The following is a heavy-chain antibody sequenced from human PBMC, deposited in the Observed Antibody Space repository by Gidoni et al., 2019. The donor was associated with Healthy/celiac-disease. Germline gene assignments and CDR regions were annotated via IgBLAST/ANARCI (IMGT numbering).Heavy chain of an antibody. CDR1: GGSISSYY. V-gene: IGHV4-59*08. CDR2: IYYSGST. J-gene: IGHJ4*02. Sequence: QVQLQESGPGLVKPSETLSLTCTVSGGSISSYYWSWIRQPPGKGLEWIGYIYYSGSTNYNPSLKSRVTISVDTSKNQFSLKLSSVTAADTAVYYCARGGESSSWYYFDYWGQGTLVTVSS. CDR3: ARGGESSSWYYFDY. D-gene: IGHD6-13*01.